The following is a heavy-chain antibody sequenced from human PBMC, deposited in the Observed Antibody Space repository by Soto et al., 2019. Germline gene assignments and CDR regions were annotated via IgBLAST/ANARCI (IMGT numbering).Heavy chain of an antibody. J-gene: IGHJ4*02. V-gene: IGHV3-53*02. Sequence: EVQLVETGGGLIQPGGSLRLSCAASGFTINNNYMSWVRQAPGEGLEWVSVIYGNDNTYYADSVKGRFTISRDSSKNTLYPQMNSLRAEDTAVYYCAREAGPLDYWGQGTLVTVSS. CDR1: GFTINNNY. CDR3: AREAGPLDY. CDR2: IYGNDNT.